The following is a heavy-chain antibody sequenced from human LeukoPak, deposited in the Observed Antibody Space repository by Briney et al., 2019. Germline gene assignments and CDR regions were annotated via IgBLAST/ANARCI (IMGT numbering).Heavy chain of an antibody. CDR1: GFTFSSYA. CDR2: ISGSGGST. D-gene: IGHD6-19*01. Sequence: GGSLRLYCAASGFTFSSYAMSWVRQAPGKGLEWVSAISGSGGSTYYADSVKGRFTISRDNSKNTLYLQMNSLRAEDTAVYYCAKDRRYSSGWYSYYFDYWGQGTLVTVSS. CDR3: AKDRRYSSGWYSYYFDY. J-gene: IGHJ4*02. V-gene: IGHV3-23*01.